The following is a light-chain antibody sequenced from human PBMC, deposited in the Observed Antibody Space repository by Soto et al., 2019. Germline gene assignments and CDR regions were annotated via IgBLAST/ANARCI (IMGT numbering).Light chain of an antibody. CDR2: GAS. Sequence: IVLTQSPGTLSLSPGERATLSCRASQSVSSVYLAWYQQKPGQAPRLLIHGASTRATGIPTRFSGSGSGTDFTLTISSLQPEDFAVYYCQQRSNWPDAFGQGTRLEIK. J-gene: IGKJ5*01. CDR1: QSVSSVY. CDR3: QQRSNWPDA. V-gene: IGKV3D-20*02.